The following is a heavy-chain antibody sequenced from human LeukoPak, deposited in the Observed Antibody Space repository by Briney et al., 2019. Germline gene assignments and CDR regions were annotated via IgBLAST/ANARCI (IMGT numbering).Heavy chain of an antibody. Sequence: ASVKVSCEASGYTFTSYYMHWVRQAPGRGLEWMGIINPSGGSTSYAQKFQGRVTMTRDTSTSTVYMELSSLRSEDTAVYYCARGWYYDSSGYPTSGYFQHWGQGTLVTVSS. CDR2: INPSGGST. V-gene: IGHV1-46*01. D-gene: IGHD3-22*01. J-gene: IGHJ1*01. CDR1: GYTFTSYY. CDR3: ARGWYYDSSGYPTSGYFQH.